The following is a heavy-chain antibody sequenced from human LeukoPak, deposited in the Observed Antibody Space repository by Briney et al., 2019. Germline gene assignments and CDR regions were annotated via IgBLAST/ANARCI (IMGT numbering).Heavy chain of an antibody. CDR2: INHSGST. D-gene: IGHD6-6*01. CDR1: GGSFSGYY. J-gene: IGHJ4*02. V-gene: IGHV4-34*01. Sequence: PSETLSLTCAVYGGSFSGYYWSWIRQPPGKGLEWIGEINHSGSTNYNPSLTSRVTISVDTSKNQFSLKLSFVTAADTAVYYCARLPRRRGAARPLDYGGQETLVTVPP. CDR3: ARLPRRRGAARPLDY.